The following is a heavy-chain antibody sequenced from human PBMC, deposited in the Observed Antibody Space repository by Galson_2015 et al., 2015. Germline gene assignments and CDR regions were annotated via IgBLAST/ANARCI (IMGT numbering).Heavy chain of an antibody. CDR2: ISSSSSYI. D-gene: IGHD3-3*01. Sequence: SLRLSCAASGFTFSSYSMNWVRQAPGKGLEWVSSISSSSSYIYYADSVKGRFTISRDNAKNSLYLQMNSLRAEDTAVYYCARDFRPYYDFWSGQTRDAFDIWGQGTMVTVSS. V-gene: IGHV3-21*01. J-gene: IGHJ3*02. CDR1: GFTFSSYS. CDR3: ARDFRPYYDFWSGQTRDAFDI.